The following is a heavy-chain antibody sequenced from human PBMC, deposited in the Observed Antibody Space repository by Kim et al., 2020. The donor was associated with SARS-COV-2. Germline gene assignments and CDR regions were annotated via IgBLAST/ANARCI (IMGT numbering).Heavy chain of an antibody. D-gene: IGHD4-4*01. J-gene: IGHJ6*02. V-gene: IGHV1-69*13. CDR1: GGTFSSYA. Sequence: SVKVSCKASGGTFSSYAISWVRQAPGQGLEWMGGIIPIFGTANYAQKFQGRVTITADESTSTAYMELSSLRSEDTAVYYCARAGGGDYSNYDVSYYYYYGMDVWGQGTTVTVSS. CDR3: ARAGGGDYSNYDVSYYYYYGMDV. CDR2: IIPIFGTA.